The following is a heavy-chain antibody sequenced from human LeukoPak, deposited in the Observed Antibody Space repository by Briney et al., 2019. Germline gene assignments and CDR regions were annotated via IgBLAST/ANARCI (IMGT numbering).Heavy chain of an antibody. D-gene: IGHD3-10*01. CDR3: ARRDYYGSGSYPYYYHNYMDV. CDR1: GGTFSSYA. CDR2: IIPIFGTA. V-gene: IGHV1-69*01. J-gene: IGHJ6*03. Sequence: ASVKVSCKASGGTFSSYAISWVRQAPGQGLEWMGGIIPIFGTANYAQKFQGRVTITADESTSTAYMELSSLRSEDTAVYYCARRDYYGSGSYPYYYHNYMDVWGKGTTVTISS.